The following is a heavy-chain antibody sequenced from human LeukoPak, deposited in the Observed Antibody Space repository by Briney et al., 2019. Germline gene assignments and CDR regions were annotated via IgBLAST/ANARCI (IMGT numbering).Heavy chain of an antibody. Sequence: GRSLRLSCAASGFTFSSYAMSWVRQAPGKGLEWVSAISGSGGSTYYADSVKGRFTISRDNSKNTLYLQMNSLRAEDTAVYYCAKALGGYSSSDYYYGMDVWGQGTTVTVSS. V-gene: IGHV3-23*01. CDR2: ISGSGGST. CDR1: GFTFSSYA. J-gene: IGHJ6*02. D-gene: IGHD6-13*01. CDR3: AKALGGYSSSDYYYGMDV.